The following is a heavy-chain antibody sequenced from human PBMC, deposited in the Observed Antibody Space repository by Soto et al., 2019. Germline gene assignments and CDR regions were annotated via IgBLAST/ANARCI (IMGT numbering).Heavy chain of an antibody. V-gene: IGHV3-23*01. Sequence: EVQLLESGGGLVQPGGSLRLSCAASGVTFSSYAMSWVRQAPGKGLEWVSAISGSGGSTYYADSVKGRFTISRDNSKNTLDLQMNSLRAEDTAVYYCAKGGSGSYQVPYSFDYWGQGTLVTVSS. J-gene: IGHJ4*02. CDR2: ISGSGGST. CDR3: AKGGSGSYQVPYSFDY. CDR1: GVTFSSYA. D-gene: IGHD1-26*01.